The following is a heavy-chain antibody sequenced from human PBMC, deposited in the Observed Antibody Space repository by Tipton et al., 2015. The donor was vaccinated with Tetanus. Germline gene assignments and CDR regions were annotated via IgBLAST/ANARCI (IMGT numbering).Heavy chain of an antibody. CDR2: IYPGDSDT. CDR1: GYSFATYW. Sequence: QLVQSGAEVKKPGEPLKISCNCSGYSFATYWIAWVRQMPGKGLEWMGIIYPGDSDTRYSPSFQGHVTMSADKSINTAYLQWSSLKASDTAMYYCARLHLRTFASSSGYWGQGTMVTVSS. CDR3: ARLHLRTFASSSGY. D-gene: IGHD6-6*01. V-gene: IGHV5-51*01. J-gene: IGHJ4*02.